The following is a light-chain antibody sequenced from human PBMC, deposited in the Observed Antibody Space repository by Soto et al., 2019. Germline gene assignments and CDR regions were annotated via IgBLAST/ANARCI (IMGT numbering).Light chain of an antibody. CDR2: KVS. V-gene: IGKV2-30*02. J-gene: IGKJ1*01. CDR3: MQGSHWPWT. CDR1: QSLLHSDGNTY. Sequence: VVLTQSPLSQPVTLGQPASISCRSGQSLLHSDGNTYLSWFQQRPGHSPRRLIYKVSDRDSGVPDRFSGSGSGTDFTLKISRVEAEDIGVYYCMQGSHWPWTFCQGTKMEIK.